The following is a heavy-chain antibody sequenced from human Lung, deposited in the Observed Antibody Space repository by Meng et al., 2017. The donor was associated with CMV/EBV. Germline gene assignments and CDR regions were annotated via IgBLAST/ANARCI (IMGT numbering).Heavy chain of an antibody. D-gene: IGHD3-3*01. J-gene: IGHJ6*02. CDR3: ARAPYDFWSSYYYGMDV. CDR2: IYSGGST. V-gene: IGHV3-53*01. Sequence: GESXKISCAASGFTVSSNYMSWVRQAPGKGLEWVSVIYSGGSTYYAGSVKGRFTISRDNSKNTLYLQMNSLRAEDTAVYYCARAPYDFWSSYYYGMDVWGQGTXVTVYS. CDR1: GFTVSSNY.